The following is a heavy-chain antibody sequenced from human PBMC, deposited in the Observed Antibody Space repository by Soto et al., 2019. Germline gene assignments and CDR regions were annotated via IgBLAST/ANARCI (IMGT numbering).Heavy chain of an antibody. D-gene: IGHD3-22*01. CDR2: IIPIFGTA. CDR1: GGTFSSYA. CDR3: ARVLYYYDSSGYLYYYYGMDV. J-gene: IGHJ6*02. Sequence: SVKVSCKASGGTFSSYAISWVRQAPGQGLEWMGGIIPIFGTANYAQKFQGRVTITADESTSTAYMELSSLRSEDTAVYYCARVLYYYDSSGYLYYYYGMDVWGQGTTVTVSS. V-gene: IGHV1-69*13.